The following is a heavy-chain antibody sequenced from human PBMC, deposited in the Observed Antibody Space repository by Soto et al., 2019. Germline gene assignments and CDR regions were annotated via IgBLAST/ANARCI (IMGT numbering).Heavy chain of an antibody. CDR1: GYTFTSYG. V-gene: IGHV1-18*01. D-gene: IGHD3-10*01. CDR3: ARTGSGSYLYYMDV. J-gene: IGHJ6*03. CDR2: ISAYNGNT. Sequence: ASVRVSCKASGYTFTSYGISWVRQAPGQGLEWMGWISAYNGNTNYAQKLQGRVTMTTDTSTSTAYVELRSLRSDDTAVYYCARTGSGSYLYYMDVWGKGTTVTVSS.